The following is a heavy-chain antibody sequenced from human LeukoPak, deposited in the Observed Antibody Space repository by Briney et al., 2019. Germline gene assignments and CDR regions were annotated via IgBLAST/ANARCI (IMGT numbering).Heavy chain of an antibody. CDR2: IKQDGSEK. J-gene: IGHJ4*02. Sequence: PGRSLRLSCAASGFTFSSYWMSWVRQAPGKGLEWVANIKQDGSEKYYVDSVKGRFTISRDNAKNSLYLQMNSLRAEDTAVYYCARDYGEYYFDYWGQGTLVTVSS. V-gene: IGHV3-7*01. D-gene: IGHD4-17*01. CDR1: GFTFSSYW. CDR3: ARDYGEYYFDY.